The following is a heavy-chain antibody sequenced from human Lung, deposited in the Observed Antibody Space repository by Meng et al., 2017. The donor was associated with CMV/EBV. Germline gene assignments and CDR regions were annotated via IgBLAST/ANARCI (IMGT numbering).Heavy chain of an antibody. CDR3: ARETHGSGSYYDY. V-gene: IGHV4-30-4*01. D-gene: IGHD3-10*01. CDR2: ICYSGST. Sequence: GSGGSISSGDYCWRWIRQPPGKGLEWIGYICYSGSTYYNQSLKSRVTISVDTSKNQFSLTLSSVTAADTAVYYCARETHGSGSYYDYWGQGTLVTVSS. CDR1: GGSISSGDYC. J-gene: IGHJ4*02.